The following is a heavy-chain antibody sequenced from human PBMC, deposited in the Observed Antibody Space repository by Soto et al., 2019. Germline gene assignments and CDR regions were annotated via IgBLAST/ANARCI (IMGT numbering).Heavy chain of an antibody. CDR3: AGEKVGTTRIDF. Sequence: QAQLVQSGAEVKKPGASVKVSCKASGYTFTGYDINWVRQATGQGLEWMGWMNPNSGNTGYEQNLQGRVTMTRDNSIATAYMELTSLRDDDSAVYYCAGEKVGTTRIDFWGQGTLVTVSS. J-gene: IGHJ4*02. V-gene: IGHV1-8*01. D-gene: IGHD1-26*01. CDR1: GYTFTGYD. CDR2: MNPNSGNT.